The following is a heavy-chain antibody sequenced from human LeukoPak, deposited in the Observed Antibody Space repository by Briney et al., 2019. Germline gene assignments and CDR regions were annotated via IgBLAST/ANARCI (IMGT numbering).Heavy chain of an antibody. D-gene: IGHD7-27*01. CDR2: ISYNSNYI. Sequence: PGGSLRLSCAASGFTFSSYAMSWVRQAPGKGLEWVSFISYNSNYIFYADSVKGRFTISRDNAKNSLYLQMNSLRAEDTAVYYCGRFTRSGDSVYWGQGTLVTVSS. CDR1: GFTFSSYA. V-gene: IGHV3-21*01. CDR3: GRFTRSGDSVY. J-gene: IGHJ4*02.